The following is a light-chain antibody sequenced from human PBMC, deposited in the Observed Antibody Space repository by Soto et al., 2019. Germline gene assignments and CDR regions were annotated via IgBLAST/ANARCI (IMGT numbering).Light chain of an antibody. Sequence: EIVMTQSPATLSVSPGDRATLSCRASQSVSNIYIAWYQQKPGQAPRVLIYGASRRATGIPDRFSGSGSGTDFTLTISRLEPEDFAVYYCQQYSSSFRKFGQGTKVDIK. J-gene: IGKJ1*01. V-gene: IGKV3-20*01. CDR3: QQYSSSFRK. CDR1: QSVSNIY. CDR2: GAS.